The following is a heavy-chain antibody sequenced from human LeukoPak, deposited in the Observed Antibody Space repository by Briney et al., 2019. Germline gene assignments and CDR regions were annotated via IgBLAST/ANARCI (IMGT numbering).Heavy chain of an antibody. CDR1: GFSFSSST. D-gene: IGHD3-10*01. V-gene: IGHV3-21*01. CDR3: ARDTYWLGGTIGAFDI. J-gene: IGHJ3*02. Sequence: GGSLRLSCAASGFSFSSSTMNWVRQAPGRGLEWVSSISSSGSSIYYADSVKGRFTISRDNAKNSLYLQINSLRAEDTAVYYCARDTYWLGGTIGAFDIWGQGTMVTVSS. CDR2: ISSSGSSI.